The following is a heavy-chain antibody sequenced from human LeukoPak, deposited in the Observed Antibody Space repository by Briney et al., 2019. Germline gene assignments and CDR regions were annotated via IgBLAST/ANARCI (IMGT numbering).Heavy chain of an antibody. J-gene: IGHJ4*02. D-gene: IGHD3-10*01. CDR3: ARGSEVTMVRGVGTNLDY. Sequence: SETLSHTCTVSGGSISSGGYYWSWIRQHPGKCLEWIGYIYYSGSTYYNPSLKSRVTISVDTSKNQFSLKLSSVTAADTAVYYCARGSEVTMVRGVGTNLDYWGQGTLVTVSS. V-gene: IGHV4-31*03. CDR2: IYYSGST. CDR1: GGSISSGGYY.